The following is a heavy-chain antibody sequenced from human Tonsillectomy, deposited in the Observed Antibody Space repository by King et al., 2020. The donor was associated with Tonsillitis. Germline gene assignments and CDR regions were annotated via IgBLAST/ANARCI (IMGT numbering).Heavy chain of an antibody. CDR1: GLSSYW. D-gene: IGHD3-9*01. J-gene: IGHJ3*01. CDR2: INPEETTT. CDR3: AADFTGYYDA. Sequence: VQLVESGGGLVQPGGSLRLSCAASGLSSYWVHWVRQAPGKGLVWVSRINPEETTTNYADSGKGRFTISRDNTKNTVYLQMNSLRGEDTALYYCAADFTGYYDAWGQGTMVTVSS. V-gene: IGHV3-74*01.